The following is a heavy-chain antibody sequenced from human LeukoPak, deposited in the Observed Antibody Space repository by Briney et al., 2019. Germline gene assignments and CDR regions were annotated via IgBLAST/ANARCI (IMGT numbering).Heavy chain of an antibody. CDR3: ARGVAEGFGERVIDAFDI. D-gene: IGHD3-10*01. CDR1: GYTFINHA. Sequence: AAMKVSCKASGYTFINHAFIWVRQAPGQGLEWMGWISPYNANTNYAQNLQGRITMTTDTSTSTAYMELRSLRCDDTAVYYGARGVAEGFGERVIDAFDIWGQGTMVTVSS. J-gene: IGHJ3*02. V-gene: IGHV1-18*01. CDR2: ISPYNANT.